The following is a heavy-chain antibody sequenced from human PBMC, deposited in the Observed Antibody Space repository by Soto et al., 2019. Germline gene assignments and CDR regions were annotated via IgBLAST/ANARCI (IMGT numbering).Heavy chain of an antibody. CDR2: ISGSGGST. CDR1: GFTFSSYA. Sequence: GGSLRLSCAASGFTFSSYAMSWVRQAPGKGLEWVSAISGSGGSTYYADSVKGRFTISRDNSKNTLYLQMNSLRAEDTAVYYCAKVSLPGDLSIDAFDIWGQGTMVTVSS. V-gene: IGHV3-23*01. D-gene: IGHD2-2*02. CDR3: AKVSLPGDLSIDAFDI. J-gene: IGHJ3*02.